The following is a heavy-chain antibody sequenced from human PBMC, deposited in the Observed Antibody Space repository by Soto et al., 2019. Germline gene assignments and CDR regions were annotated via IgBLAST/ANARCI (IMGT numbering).Heavy chain of an antibody. Sequence: SVKFSCKASGFTFTSSAMQWVRQDRGQRLEWIGWIVVGSGNTNYAQKFQERVTITRDMSTSTAYMELSSLRSEDTAVYYCAAVSSGWYVGTKFDYWGQGTLVTVSS. CDR1: GFTFTSSA. CDR2: IVVGSGNT. V-gene: IGHV1-58*02. D-gene: IGHD6-19*01. J-gene: IGHJ4*02. CDR3: AAVSSGWYVGTKFDY.